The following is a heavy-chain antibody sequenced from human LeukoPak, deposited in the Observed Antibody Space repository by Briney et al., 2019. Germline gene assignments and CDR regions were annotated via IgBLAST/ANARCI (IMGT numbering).Heavy chain of an antibody. CDR2: IYYSGST. CDR3: ARASRGGYMDV. Sequence: SETLSLTCAVYGGSFSSYYCSWIRQPPGKGLEWIGYIYYSGSTNYNPSLKSRVTISVDTSKNQFSLKLSSVTAADTAVYYCARASRGGYMDVWGKGTTVTISS. CDR1: GGSFSSYY. V-gene: IGHV4-59*01. J-gene: IGHJ6*03. D-gene: IGHD3-16*01.